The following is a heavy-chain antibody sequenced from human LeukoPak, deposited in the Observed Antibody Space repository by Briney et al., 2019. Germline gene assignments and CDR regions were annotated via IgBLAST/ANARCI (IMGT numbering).Heavy chain of an antibody. CDR2: INHSGST. J-gene: IGHJ4*02. V-gene: IGHV4-34*01. CDR1: GGSFSGYY. CDR3: AREVEGATPGGYDY. Sequence: SETLSLTCAVYGGSFSGYYWSWIRQPPGKGLEWIGEINHSGSTNYNPSLKSRVTISVDTSKNQFSLKLSSVTAADTAVYYCAREVEGATPGGYDYWGQGTLVTVSS. D-gene: IGHD1-26*01.